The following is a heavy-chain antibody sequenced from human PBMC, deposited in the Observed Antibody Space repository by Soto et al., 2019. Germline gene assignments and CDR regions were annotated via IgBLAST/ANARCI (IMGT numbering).Heavy chain of an antibody. D-gene: IGHD1-26*01. J-gene: IGHJ4*02. V-gene: IGHV3-30*18. Sequence: HPGGSLRLSCVVSGFTFSNYGMHWVRQPPGKGLEWVALISDDGDKRYYADSVRGRLIISRDNSKDTLYLQMNSLGPDDTAVYFCAKARVRIVGANSFDYWGQGTPVTVSS. CDR1: GFTFSNYG. CDR2: ISDDGDKR. CDR3: AKARVRIVGANSFDY.